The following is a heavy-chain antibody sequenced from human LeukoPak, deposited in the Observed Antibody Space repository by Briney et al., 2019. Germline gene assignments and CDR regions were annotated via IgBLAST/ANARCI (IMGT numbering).Heavy chain of an antibody. Sequence: GGSLRLSCAASGFTFSRSAMNWVRQAPGKGLEWVSSFSASGGTTYYADSVKGRFTISRDNSKNTLSVQMDSLRAEDTAVYYCAKANYSGSYYFDSWGQGTLVTVSS. J-gene: IGHJ4*02. V-gene: IGHV3-23*01. CDR1: GFTFSRSA. CDR3: AKANYSGSYYFDS. D-gene: IGHD1-26*01. CDR2: FSASGGTT.